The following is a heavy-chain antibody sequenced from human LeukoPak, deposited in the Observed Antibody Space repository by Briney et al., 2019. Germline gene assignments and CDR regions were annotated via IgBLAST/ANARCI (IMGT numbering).Heavy chain of an antibody. CDR2: ITHHGST. CDR3: APIFGDYSDFDS. D-gene: IGHD4-17*01. Sequence: PSETLSLTCAVYGGSFSNYYLSWVRQPPGKGLEWIGEITHHGSTNYNPSLKSQVTILVDTSKSQFSLRLTSVAAADTAVYYCAPIFGDYSDFDSWGQGTLVTVSS. J-gene: IGHJ4*02. V-gene: IGHV4-34*01. CDR1: GGSFSNYY.